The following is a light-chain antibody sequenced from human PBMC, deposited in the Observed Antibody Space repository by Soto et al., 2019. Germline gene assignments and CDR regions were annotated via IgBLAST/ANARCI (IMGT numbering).Light chain of an antibody. CDR3: SSFTRIVGL. V-gene: IGLV2-14*03. CDR1: VSEVAGYTY. CDR2: DVS. Sequence: QSALTQPASVSGSPGQTITISCTGAVSEVAGYTYVSWYQQHPGKGPKVIIYDVSNRPLRVSNRFSGSKSGTTASLTISGLQAEDEADYYCSSFTRIVGLFGGGTQLTVL. J-gene: IGLJ7*01.